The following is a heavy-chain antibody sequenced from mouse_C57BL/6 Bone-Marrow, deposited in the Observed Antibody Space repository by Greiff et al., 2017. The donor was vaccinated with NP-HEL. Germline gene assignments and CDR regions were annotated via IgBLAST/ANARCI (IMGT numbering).Heavy chain of an antibody. CDR2: ISSGGDYI. CDR1: GFTFSSYA. CDR3: TRDPLYYYGSSPFAY. D-gene: IGHD1-1*01. J-gene: IGHJ3*01. V-gene: IGHV5-9-1*02. Sequence: EVKLMESGEGLVKPGGSLKLSCAASGFTFSSYAMSWVRQTPEKRLEWVAYISSGGDYIYYADTVKGRFTISRDNARNTLYLQMSSLKSEDTAMYYCTRDPLYYYGSSPFAYWGQGTLVTVSA.